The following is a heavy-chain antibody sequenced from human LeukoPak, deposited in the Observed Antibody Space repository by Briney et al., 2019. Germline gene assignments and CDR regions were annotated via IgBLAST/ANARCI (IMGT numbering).Heavy chain of an antibody. V-gene: IGHV3-21*01. D-gene: IGHD4-17*01. CDR1: GFTFSSYS. Sequence: GGSLRLSCAASGFTFSSYSMNWVRQAPGKGLEWVPSISSSSSYIYYADSVKGRFTISRDNAKNSLYLQMNSLRAEDTAVYYCASSRPYDYGDYVLDYWGQGTLVTVSS. J-gene: IGHJ4*02. CDR2: ISSSSSYI. CDR3: ASSRPYDYGDYVLDY.